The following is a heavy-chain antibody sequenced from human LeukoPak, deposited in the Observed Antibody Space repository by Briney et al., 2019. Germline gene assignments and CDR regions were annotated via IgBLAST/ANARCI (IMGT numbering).Heavy chain of an antibody. CDR1: GFIFSHYG. CDR2: IRYDGSNK. Sequence: PGGSLRLSCGASGFIFSHYGMHWVRQAPGKGLEWVAFIRYDGSNKYYADSVKGRFTISKDNSKNTLYLQMNRLRAEDTAVFYCVKGYDFYFDYWGQGTLVTVSS. D-gene: IGHD3-3*01. J-gene: IGHJ4*02. V-gene: IGHV3-30*02. CDR3: VKGYDFYFDY.